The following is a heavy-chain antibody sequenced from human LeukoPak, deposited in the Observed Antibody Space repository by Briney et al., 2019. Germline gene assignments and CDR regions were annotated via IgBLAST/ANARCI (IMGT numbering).Heavy chain of an antibody. V-gene: IGHV4-39*01. CDR3: ARGASSSSAIGYYYYYMDV. Sequence: SETLSLTCTVSGGSISSSSYYWGWIRQPPGKGLEWIGSIYYSGSTYYNPSLKSRVTISVDTSKNQFSLKLSSVTAADTAVYYCARGASSSSAIGYYYYYMDVWGKGTTVTVSS. CDR1: GGSISSSSYY. D-gene: IGHD6-6*01. CDR2: IYYSGST. J-gene: IGHJ6*03.